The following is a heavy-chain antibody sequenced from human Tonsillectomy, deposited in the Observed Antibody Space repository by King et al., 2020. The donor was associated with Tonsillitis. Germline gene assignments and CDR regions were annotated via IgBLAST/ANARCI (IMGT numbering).Heavy chain of an antibody. D-gene: IGHD1-26*01. Sequence: VQLVESGGGLVQPGGSLRLSCAASGFTFSGYAMSWVRQAPGKGLEWVSVFSGSGGSTYYADPVKGRFTISRDNSKNTLYLQMNSLRAEETAVYYCAKREASHFDYWGQGTLVTVSS. CDR3: AKREASHFDY. CDR2: FSGSGGST. CDR1: GFTFSGYA. J-gene: IGHJ4*02. V-gene: IGHV3-23*04.